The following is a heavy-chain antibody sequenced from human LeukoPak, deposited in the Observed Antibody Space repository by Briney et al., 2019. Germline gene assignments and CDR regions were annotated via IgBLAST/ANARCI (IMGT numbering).Heavy chain of an antibody. CDR1: GFTFSIYS. CDR3: ASGNYDSSGYYSDY. Sequence: GGSLRLSCAPSGFTFSIYSMNWVRHAPGKGLEWVSSISSSSSYIYYADSVKGRFTISRDNAKNSLYLQMNSLRAEDTAVYYCASGNYDSSGYYSDYWGQGTLVTVSS. CDR2: ISSSSSYI. V-gene: IGHV3-21*01. J-gene: IGHJ4*02. D-gene: IGHD3-22*01.